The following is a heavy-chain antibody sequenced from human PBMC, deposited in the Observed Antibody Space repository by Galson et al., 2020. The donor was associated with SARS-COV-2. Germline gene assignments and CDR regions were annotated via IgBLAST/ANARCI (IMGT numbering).Heavy chain of an antibody. J-gene: IGHJ6*02. CDR2: IVVGSGTT. CDR1: GFTFTSSA. V-gene: IGHV1-58*02. Sequence: SVKVSCKASGFTFTSSAMQWVRQARGQRLEWIGWIVVGSGTTNYAQKFQERVTITGDMSTSTAYMELSSLRSEDTAVYYCAAVRAFYWGGYYYYGMDVWGQGTTVTVSS. D-gene: IGHD7-27*01. CDR3: AAVRAFYWGGYYYYGMDV.